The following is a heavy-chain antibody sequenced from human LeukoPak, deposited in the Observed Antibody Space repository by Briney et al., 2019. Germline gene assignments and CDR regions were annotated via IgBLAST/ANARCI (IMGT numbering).Heavy chain of an antibody. CDR1: GFTFSSYW. CDR2: IASDGSST. CDR3: ARGRPHGNDY. J-gene: IGHJ4*02. Sequence: GGSLRPSCAASGFTFSSYWMNWVRQAPGKGLVWVSRIASDGSSTTYADSVKGRFIISRDNAKNTLYLQMNSLRVEDTAVYYCARGRPHGNDYWGQGTLVTVSS. D-gene: IGHD4-23*01. V-gene: IGHV3-74*01.